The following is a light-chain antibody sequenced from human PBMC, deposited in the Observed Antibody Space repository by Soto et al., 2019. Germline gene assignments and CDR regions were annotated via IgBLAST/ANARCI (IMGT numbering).Light chain of an antibody. J-gene: IGLJ2*01. CDR2: HVS. Sequence: QSALTQPASVSGSPGQSITMSCTGTSSDVGAYNYVSWYRQHPGKVPKLLIYHVSNRPSGLSNRFSGSKSGNTASLTISGLQAEDEDDYYCSSYTIPSTVVFGGGTKLTVL. CDR1: SSDVGAYNY. V-gene: IGLV2-14*01. CDR3: SSYTIPSTVV.